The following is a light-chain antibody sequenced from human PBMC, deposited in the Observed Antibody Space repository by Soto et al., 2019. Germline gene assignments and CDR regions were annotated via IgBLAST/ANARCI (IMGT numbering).Light chain of an antibody. Sequence: ETMLTQSPGTLSLSPGERATLSFRASQSVSSSYLAWYQQKPGQAPRLLIYHASTRATGIPARFSGSGSGTEFTLTISSLQSEDFAVYYCQQYNQWPPWTFGQGTKVDI. CDR2: HAS. V-gene: IGKV3D-15*01. CDR1: QSVSSSY. J-gene: IGKJ1*01. CDR3: QQYNQWPPWT.